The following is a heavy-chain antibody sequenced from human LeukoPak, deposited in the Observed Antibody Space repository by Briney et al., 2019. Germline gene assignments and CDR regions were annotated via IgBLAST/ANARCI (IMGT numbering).Heavy chain of an antibody. J-gene: IGHJ4*02. V-gene: IGHV3-74*01. CDR2: IKLDENTA. CDR3: ARDRPLWN. D-gene: IGHD3-3*01. Sequence: GGSLRLSCAASELINTHYWMHWFRQFPGKGLVWVSRIKLDENTAYYADFVKGRFTISRDNAKSTIYLQMNSLRVEDSAVYYCARDRPLWNWGQGTLVTVSS. CDR1: ELINTHYW.